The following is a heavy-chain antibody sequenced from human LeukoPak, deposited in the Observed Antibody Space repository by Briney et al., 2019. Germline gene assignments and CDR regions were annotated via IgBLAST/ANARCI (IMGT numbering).Heavy chain of an antibody. CDR1: GFTVSSNY. D-gene: IGHD3-3*01. CDR2: IYSGGST. V-gene: IGHV3-66*02. J-gene: IGHJ4*02. CDR3: ARVLGYDFWSGLDY. Sequence: GGSLRLSCAASGFTVSSNYMSWVRQAPGKGLEWASVIYSGGSTYYADSVKGRFTISRDSSKNTLYLQMNSLRAEDTAVYYCARVLGYDFWSGLDYWGQGTLVTVSS.